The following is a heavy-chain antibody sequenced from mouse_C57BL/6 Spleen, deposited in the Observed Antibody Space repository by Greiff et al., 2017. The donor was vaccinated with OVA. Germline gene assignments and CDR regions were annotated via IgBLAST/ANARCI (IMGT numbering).Heavy chain of an antibody. CDR3: ARDYYGYFAY. J-gene: IGHJ3*01. CDR2: ISSGSSTI. D-gene: IGHD1-1*01. V-gene: IGHV5-17*01. CDR1: GFTFSDYG. Sequence: EVKVVESGGGLVKPGGSLKLSCAASGFTFSDYGMHWVRQAPEKGLEWVAYISSGSSTIYYADTVKGRFTFSRDNAKNTLFLQMTSLRSEDTAMYYCARDYYGYFAYWGQGTLVTVSA.